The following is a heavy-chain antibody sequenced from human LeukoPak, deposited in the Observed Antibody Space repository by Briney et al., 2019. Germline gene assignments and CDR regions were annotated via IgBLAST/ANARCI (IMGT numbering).Heavy chain of an antibody. Sequence: GGSLRLSCAASGFTFSSYEMNWVRQAPGKGLEWVSYISSSGSTIYYADSVKGRFTISRDNAKNSLYLQMNSLRAEDTAVYYCARECNYYGSGSYYFGYYYYYYMDVWGKGTTVTISS. CDR2: ISSSGSTI. J-gene: IGHJ6*03. V-gene: IGHV3-48*03. CDR3: ARECNYYGSGSYYFGYYYYYYMDV. CDR1: GFTFSSYE. D-gene: IGHD3-10*01.